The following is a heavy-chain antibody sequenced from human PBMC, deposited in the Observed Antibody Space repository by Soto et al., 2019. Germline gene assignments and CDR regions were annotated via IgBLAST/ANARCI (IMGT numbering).Heavy chain of an antibody. Sequence: QITLKESGPTLVKPTQTLTLTCTFSGFSLSTSGVGVGWIRQPPGKALEWLALIYWDDDKRYSPSLKNRLTSTKDTSKTQAVLTMTNMDPVDTATYYSAHRLEEYRDYGNNWFDFWGQGTLVTVSS. D-gene: IGHD4-17*01. J-gene: IGHJ5*01. CDR3: AHRLEEYRDYGNNWFDF. V-gene: IGHV2-5*02. CDR1: GFSLSTSGVG. CDR2: IYWDDDK.